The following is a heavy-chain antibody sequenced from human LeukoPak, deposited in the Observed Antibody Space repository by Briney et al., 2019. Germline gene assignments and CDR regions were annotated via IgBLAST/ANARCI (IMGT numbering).Heavy chain of an antibody. V-gene: IGHV4-38-2*01. D-gene: IGHD3-10*01. CDR2: IYHSGST. Sequence: SETLSLTCAVSGYSISSGYYWGWVRQPPGKGLEWIGSIYHSGSTYYNPSLKSRVTISVDTSKNQFSLKLSSVTAADTAVYYCARSHVWCGELYLDYWGQGTLVTVSS. CDR3: ARSHVWCGELYLDY. J-gene: IGHJ4*02. CDR1: GYSISSGYY.